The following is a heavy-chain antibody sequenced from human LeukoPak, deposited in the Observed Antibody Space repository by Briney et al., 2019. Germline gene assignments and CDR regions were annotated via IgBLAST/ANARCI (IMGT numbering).Heavy chain of an antibody. CDR2: IYYRGST. J-gene: IGHJ6*02. Sequence: SETLSLTCTVSGGPISSYYWSWIRQPPGKGLEWIGNIYYRGSTDYNPSLKSRVTISVDTSHNQFSLKLNSVTAADTAVYHCARAYYRAPYGMDVWGQGTTVTVSS. V-gene: IGHV4-59*01. CDR3: ARAYYRAPYGMDV. CDR1: GGPISSYY. D-gene: IGHD1-26*01.